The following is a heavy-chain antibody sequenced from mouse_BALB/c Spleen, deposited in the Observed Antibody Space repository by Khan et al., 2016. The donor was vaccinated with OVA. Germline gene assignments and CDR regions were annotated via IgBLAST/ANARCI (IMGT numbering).Heavy chain of an antibody. J-gene: IGHJ3*01. CDR2: INPSTGYT. CDR3: ANHVSSSAWFTY. D-gene: IGHD1-1*01. Sequence: QVQLKQSGAELAKPGASVKMSCKASGYTFTSYWMHWVKQRPGQGLEWIGYINPSTGYTEYNQRFKDKATLTADQSSSTPYMQLSSLTSEDSAVYYCANHVSSSAWFTYWGQGTLVTVSA. V-gene: IGHV1-7*01. CDR1: GYTFTSYW.